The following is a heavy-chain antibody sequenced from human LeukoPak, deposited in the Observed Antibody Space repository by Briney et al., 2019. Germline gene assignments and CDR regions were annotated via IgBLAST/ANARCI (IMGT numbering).Heavy chain of an antibody. CDR2: IIPILGIA. V-gene: IGHV1-69*04. D-gene: IGHD2-2*01. CDR1: GGTFSSYA. CDR3: ASADLGYCSSTSCTLDY. Sequence: SVKVSCKASGGTFSSYAISWVRQAPGQGLEWMGRIIPILGIANYAQKFQGRATITADKSTSTAYMELSSLRSEDTAVYYCASADLGYCSSTSCTLDYWGQGTLVTVSS. J-gene: IGHJ4*02.